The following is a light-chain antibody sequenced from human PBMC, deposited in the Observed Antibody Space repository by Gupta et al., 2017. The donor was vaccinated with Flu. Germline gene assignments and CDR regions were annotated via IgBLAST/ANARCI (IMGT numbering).Light chain of an antibody. CDR2: EVS. J-gene: IGLJ3*02. V-gene: IGLV2-14*01. CDR3: SSYTSSSSLG. CDR1: SSDVGGYNY. Sequence: QSALPQPASVSGSPGQPIPISYTGTSSDVGGYNYVSWYQPHPGKAPKLMIYEVSKRPSGVSNRFSGSKSGNAASLTIAVLQAEDEADDYCSSYTSSSSLGFGGGTKLTVL.